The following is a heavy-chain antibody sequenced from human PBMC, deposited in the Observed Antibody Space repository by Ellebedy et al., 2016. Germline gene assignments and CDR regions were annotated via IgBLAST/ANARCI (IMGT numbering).Heavy chain of an antibody. J-gene: IGHJ4*02. CDR3: AKDFQSAGSSYYFDY. CDR2: ISGSGGST. V-gene: IGHV3-23*01. D-gene: IGHD6-13*01. Sequence: GESLKISCAASGFTFSSYAMSWVRQAPGKGLEWVSAISGSGGSTYYADPVKGRFTISRDNSKNTLYLQMNSLRAEDTAVYYWAKDFQSAGSSYYFDYWGQGTLVTVSS. CDR1: GFTFSSYA.